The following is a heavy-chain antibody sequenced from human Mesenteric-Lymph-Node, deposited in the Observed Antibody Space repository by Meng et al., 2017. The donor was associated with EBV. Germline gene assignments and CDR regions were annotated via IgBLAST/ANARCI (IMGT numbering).Heavy chain of an antibody. CDR2: TSVHNLNT. J-gene: IGHJ4*02. V-gene: IGHV1-18*01. D-gene: IGHD3-10*01. Sequence: QVQLVQSGAEVQQPGASVKVSCKSSGYTFTTYAISWVRQAPGQGLEWMGWTSVHNLNTNYAQKFQGRVTLTTDTSTSTAYMELRSLRSDDTAVYYCATEDAEYLGSGSDWGQGTLVTVSS. CDR3: ATEDAEYLGSGSD. CDR1: GYTFTTYA.